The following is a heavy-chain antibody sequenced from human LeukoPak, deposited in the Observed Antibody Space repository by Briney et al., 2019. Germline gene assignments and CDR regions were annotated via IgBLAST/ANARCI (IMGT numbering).Heavy chain of an antibody. CDR3: ARVNWNDAGLDY. CDR2: INHSGST. Sequence: KASETLSLTCAVYGGSFSGYYWSWIRQPPGKGLEWIGEINHSGSTNYNPSLKSRVTISVDTSKNQFSLKLGSVTAADTAVYYCARVNWNDAGLDYWGQGTLVTVSS. V-gene: IGHV4-34*01. D-gene: IGHD1-1*01. J-gene: IGHJ4*02. CDR1: GGSFSGYY.